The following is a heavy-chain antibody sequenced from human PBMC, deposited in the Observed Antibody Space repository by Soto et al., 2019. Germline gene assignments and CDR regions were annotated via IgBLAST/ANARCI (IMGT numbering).Heavy chain of an antibody. J-gene: IGHJ5*02. CDR2: INHSGST. CDR3: ARSPNRYNWNYGDTSNWFDP. CDR1: GGSFIGYY. D-gene: IGHD1-7*01. V-gene: IGHV4-34*01. Sequence: PSETLSLTCAVYGGSFIGYYWIWIRQPPGKGLEWIGEINHSGSTNYNPSLKSRVTISVDTSKNQFSLKLSSVTAADTAVYYCARSPNRYNWNYGDTSNWFDPWGQGTLVTVSS.